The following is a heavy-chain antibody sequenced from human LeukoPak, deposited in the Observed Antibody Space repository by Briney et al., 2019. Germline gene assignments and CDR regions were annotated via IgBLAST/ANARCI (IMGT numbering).Heavy chain of an antibody. Sequence: GESLKISCKGSGYSFTSYWTTWVRQMPGKGLEWMGIIYPGDSDTRYSPSFQGQVTISADKSISTAYLQWSSLKASDTAMYYCARRVGDSSGYLDAFDIWGQGTMVTVSS. J-gene: IGHJ3*02. V-gene: IGHV5-51*01. CDR2: IYPGDSDT. D-gene: IGHD3-22*01. CDR3: ARRVGDSSGYLDAFDI. CDR1: GYSFTSYW.